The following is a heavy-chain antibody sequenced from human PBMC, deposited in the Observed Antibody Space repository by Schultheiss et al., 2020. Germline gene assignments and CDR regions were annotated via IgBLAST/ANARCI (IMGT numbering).Heavy chain of an antibody. CDR2: ISYDGSKN. Sequence: GESLKISCAASGFTFSSYDMHWVRQAPGKGLEWVAVISYDGSKNYYAEFVKGRFSIFRDTSKNTLYLQMNSLRVEDTAVYYCAREGIVGSTGNYFEYWGQGTLVTVSS. CDR3: AREGIVGSTGNYFEY. V-gene: IGHV3-30*03. CDR1: GFTFSSYD. D-gene: IGHD5/OR15-5a*01. J-gene: IGHJ4*02.